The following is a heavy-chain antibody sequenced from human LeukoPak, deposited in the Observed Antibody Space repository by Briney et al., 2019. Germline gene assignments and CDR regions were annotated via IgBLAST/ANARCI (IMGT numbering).Heavy chain of an antibody. CDR3: ASFFLAEPVGYFQH. D-gene: IGHD4-23*01. Sequence: SETLSLTCTVSGDSISSGSYYWSWIRQPAGKGLEWIGRIFTSGSTNYNPSLKSRVTISVDTSKNQFSLKLSSVTAADTAVYYCASFFLAEPVGYFQHWGQGTLVTVSS. J-gene: IGHJ1*01. CDR1: GDSISSGSYY. V-gene: IGHV4-61*02. CDR2: IFTSGST.